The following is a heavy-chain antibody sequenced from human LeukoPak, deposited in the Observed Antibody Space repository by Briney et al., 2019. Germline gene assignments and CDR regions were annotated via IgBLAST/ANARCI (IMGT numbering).Heavy chain of an antibody. CDR1: GFTFSLYG. J-gene: IGHJ4*02. D-gene: IGHD3-16*01. CDR2: ISYGGSNQ. V-gene: IGHV3-30*18. CDR3: AKDFETRKEAWLRYPDY. Sequence: GGSLRLSCAASGFTFSLYGMHWVRQAPGKGLEWVAVISYGGSNQYYADSVRGRFTISRDNSMNTLSLQMDSLRVEDTGVYYCAKDFETRKEAWLRYPDYWGQGTLVTVSS.